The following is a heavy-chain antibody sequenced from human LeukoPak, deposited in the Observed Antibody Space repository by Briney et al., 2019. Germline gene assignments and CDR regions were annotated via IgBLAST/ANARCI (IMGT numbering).Heavy chain of an antibody. J-gene: IGHJ4*02. V-gene: IGHV4-61*02. CDR2: IYTSGST. CDR3: ARVKDTAMGV. D-gene: IGHD5-18*01. CDR1: GGSISSGDYY. Sequence: SQTLSLTCTVSGGSISSGDYYWSWIRQPPGKGLEWIGRIYTSGSTNYNPSLKSRVTISVDTSKNQFSLKLSSVTAADTAVYYCARVKDTAMGVWGQGTLVTVSS.